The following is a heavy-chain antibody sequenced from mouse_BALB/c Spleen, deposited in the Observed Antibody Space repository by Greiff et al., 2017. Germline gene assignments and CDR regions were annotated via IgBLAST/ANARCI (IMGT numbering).Heavy chain of an antibody. V-gene: IGHV1-69*01. CDR3: ARRLAGTAMDD. CDR1: GYTFTDYW. J-gene: IGHJ4*01. CDR2: IDTSDSYT. Sequence: QVQLQQPGAELVMPGASVKMSCKASGYTFTDYWMHWVKQRPGQGLEWIGAIDTSDSYTSYNQKFKGKATLTVDESSSTAYMQLSSLTSEDSAVYYCARRLAGTAMDDWGQGTSVTVSS. D-gene: IGHD4-1*01.